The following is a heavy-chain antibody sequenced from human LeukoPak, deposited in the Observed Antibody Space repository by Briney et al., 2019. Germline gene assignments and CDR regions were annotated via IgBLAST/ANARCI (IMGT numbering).Heavy chain of an antibody. D-gene: IGHD3-10*01. J-gene: IGHJ4*02. CDR2: ISDSGSTI. V-gene: IGHV3-11*01. Sequence: TGGSLRHSCAASEFVFNDYYMSWIRQAPGKGLEWVSYISDSGSTIYYADSVKGRFTISRDNVKNSLYLQMNGLRAEDTAVYYCARQMEGAYGSGTFFDLWGQGNMATVSS. CDR3: ARQMEGAYGSGTFFDL. CDR1: EFVFNDYY.